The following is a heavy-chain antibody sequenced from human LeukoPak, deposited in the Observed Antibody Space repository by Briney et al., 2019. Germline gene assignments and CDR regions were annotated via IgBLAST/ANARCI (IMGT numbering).Heavy chain of an antibody. V-gene: IGHV4-39*01. J-gene: IGHJ5*02. D-gene: IGHD2-21*01. CDR2: IYYSGST. CDR3: ARESDHLTWFDP. Sequence: PSETLSLACTVSGGSISSRSYFWGRIRQPPGKGVEWIGSIYYSGSTYYNSPLKSRVTISVDTSKNQFSLKLRFVTAADTAVYYCARESDHLTWFDPWGQGTLVTVSS. CDR1: GGSISSRSYF.